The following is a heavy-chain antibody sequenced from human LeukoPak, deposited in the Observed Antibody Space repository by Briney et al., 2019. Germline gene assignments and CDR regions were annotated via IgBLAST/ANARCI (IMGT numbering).Heavy chain of an antibody. Sequence: SETLSLTCTVSGGSISSYYRSWIRQPPGKGLEWIGYIYYSGSTNYNPSLKSRVTISVDTSKNQFSLKLSSVTAADTAVYYCARGSDYDILTGYGYSTGGMDVWGQGTTVTVSS. CDR3: ARGSDYDILTGYGYSTGGMDV. J-gene: IGHJ6*02. D-gene: IGHD3-9*01. CDR1: GGSISSYY. V-gene: IGHV4-59*01. CDR2: IYYSGST.